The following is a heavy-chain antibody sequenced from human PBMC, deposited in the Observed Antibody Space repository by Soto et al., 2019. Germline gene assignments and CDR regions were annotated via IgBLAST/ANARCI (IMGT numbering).Heavy chain of an antibody. V-gene: IGHV6-1*01. D-gene: IGHD2-15*01. Sequence: PSQTLSLTCAISGDSVSNNGAAWSWIRQSPSRGLEWLGRTYYRSKWFNDYAVSVKSRITINPDTSKNQFSLQLNSVTPEDTAVYYCARDPPTMLHDFYYWGQGILVTVSS. CDR2: TYYRSKWFN. CDR1: GDSVSNNGAA. CDR3: ARDPPTMLHDFYY. J-gene: IGHJ4*02.